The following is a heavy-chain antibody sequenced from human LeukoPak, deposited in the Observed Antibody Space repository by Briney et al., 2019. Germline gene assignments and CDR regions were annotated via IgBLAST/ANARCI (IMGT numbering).Heavy chain of an antibody. D-gene: IGHD1-26*01. CDR3: ARAGISGSHRGFDY. V-gene: IGHV3-21*01. J-gene: IGHJ4*02. CDR1: GFTFSDHS. Sequence: EGSLRLSCEASGFTFSDHSMDWVRQAPGKGLEWVSSISSSSSYIYYADSVKGRFTISGDNAKNSLYLQMNSLRAEDTAVYYCARAGISGSHRGFDYWGQGTLVTVSS. CDR2: ISSSSSYI.